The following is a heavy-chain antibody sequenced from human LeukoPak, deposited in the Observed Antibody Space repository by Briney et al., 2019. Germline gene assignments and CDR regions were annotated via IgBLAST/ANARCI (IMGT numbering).Heavy chain of an antibody. D-gene: IGHD3-3*01. CDR1: GFTFSSYW. CDR3: ARDAYLRYYDFWSGTDYYYYGMDV. J-gene: IGHJ6*02. V-gene: IGHV3-7*01. CDR2: IKQDGSEK. Sequence: GGSLRLSCAASGFTFSSYWMSWVRQAPGKGLEWVANIKQDGSEKYYVDSVKGRFTISRDNAKNSLYLQMNSLRAEDTAVYYCARDAYLRYYDFWSGTDYYYYGMDVWGQGTTVTVSS.